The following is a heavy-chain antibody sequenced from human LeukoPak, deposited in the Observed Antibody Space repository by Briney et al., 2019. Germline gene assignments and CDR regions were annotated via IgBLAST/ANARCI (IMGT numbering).Heavy chain of an antibody. CDR2: ISSSGSTI. D-gene: IGHD3-10*02. CDR3: AELGITMIGGV. J-gene: IGHJ6*04. V-gene: IGHV3-48*04. Sequence: GGSLRLSCAASGFTFSSYWMSWVRQAPGKGLEWVSYISSSGSTIYYADSVKGRFTISRDNAKNSLDLQMNSLRAEDTAVYYCAELGITMIGGVWGKGTTVTISS. CDR1: GFTFSSYW.